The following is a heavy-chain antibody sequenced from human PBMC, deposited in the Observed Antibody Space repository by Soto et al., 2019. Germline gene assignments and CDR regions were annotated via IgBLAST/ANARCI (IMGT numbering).Heavy chain of an antibody. J-gene: IGHJ6*02. CDR1: GFTFSSYE. CDR3: ASIAAAVTYYYYGMDV. D-gene: IGHD6-13*01. V-gene: IGHV3-48*03. CDR2: ISSSGSTI. Sequence: PGGSLRLSCAASGFTFSSYEMNWVRQAPGKGLEWVSYISSSGSTIYYADSVKGRLTISRDNAKNSLYLQMNSLRAEDTAVYYCASIAAAVTYYYYGMDVWGQGTTVTVSS.